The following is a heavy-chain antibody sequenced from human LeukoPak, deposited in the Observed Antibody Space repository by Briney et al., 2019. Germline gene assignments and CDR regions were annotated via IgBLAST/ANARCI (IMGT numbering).Heavy chain of an antibody. CDR2: IYYSGST. Sequence: SETLSLTCTVSGGSISSYYWSWIRQPPGKGLEWIGYIYYSGSTNYNPSLKSRVTISVDTSKNQFSLKLSSVTAADTAVYYCARSGRDGYNVYFDYWGQGTLVTVSS. D-gene: IGHD5-24*01. CDR1: GGSISSYY. V-gene: IGHV4-59*01. CDR3: ARSGRDGYNVYFDY. J-gene: IGHJ4*02.